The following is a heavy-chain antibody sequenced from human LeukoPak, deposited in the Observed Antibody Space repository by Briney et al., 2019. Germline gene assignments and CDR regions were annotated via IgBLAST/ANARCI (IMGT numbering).Heavy chain of an antibody. CDR3: ARFSRGYGRWPEFDY. J-gene: IGHJ4*02. V-gene: IGHV4-34*01. CDR2: INHSGST. Sequence: PSETLSLTCAVYGGSFSGYYWSWIRQPPGKGLEWIGEINHSGSTNYNPSLKSRVTISVDTSKNQFSLKLSSVTAADMAVYYCARFSRGYGRWPEFDYWGQGTLVTVSS. CDR1: GGSFSGYY. D-gene: IGHD6-25*01.